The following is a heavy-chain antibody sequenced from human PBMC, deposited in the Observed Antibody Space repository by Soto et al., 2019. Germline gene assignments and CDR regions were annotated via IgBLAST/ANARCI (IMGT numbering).Heavy chain of an antibody. V-gene: IGHV1-46*01. CDR2: INPSGGST. D-gene: IGHD2-2*01. CDR1: GYTFTSDY. J-gene: IGHJ6*02. CDR3: ARDRRYCSSTSCHLYYYYGMDV. Sequence: ASVNGACKGSGYTFTSDYIRWVRQTTGQGLEWMGIINPSGGSTSYAQKFQGRVTMTRDTSTSTVYMELSSLRSEDTAVYYCARDRRYCSSTSCHLYYYYGMDVWGQGITVTVSS.